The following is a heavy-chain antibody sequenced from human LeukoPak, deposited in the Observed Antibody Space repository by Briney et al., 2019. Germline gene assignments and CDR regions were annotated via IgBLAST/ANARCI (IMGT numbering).Heavy chain of an antibody. D-gene: IGHD1-1*01. CDR1: GGSISSSSYY. CDR3: ARLPGTGLYYFDY. J-gene: IGHJ4*02. Sequence: ASETLSLTCTVSGGSISSSSYYWGWIRQPPGKGLEWIGSIYYSGSTYYNPSLKSRVTISVDTSKNQFSLKLSSVTAADTAVYYCARLPGTGLYYFDYWGQGTLVTVSS. CDR2: IYYSGST. V-gene: IGHV4-39*01.